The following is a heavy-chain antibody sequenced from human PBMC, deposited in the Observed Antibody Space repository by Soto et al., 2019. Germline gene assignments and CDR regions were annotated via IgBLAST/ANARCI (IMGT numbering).Heavy chain of an antibody. J-gene: IGHJ5*02. CDR1: GGSISSGGYS. CDR2: IYHSGST. Sequence: QLQLQESGSGLVKPSQTLSLTCVVSGGSISSGGYSWSWIRQPPGKGLVWIGYIYHSGSTYYNPSLKSRVNIAVDRSKNRFPLKLSSVTAADTAVYYCVRVPGPWGQGTLVTVSS. V-gene: IGHV4-30-2*01. CDR3: VRVPGP.